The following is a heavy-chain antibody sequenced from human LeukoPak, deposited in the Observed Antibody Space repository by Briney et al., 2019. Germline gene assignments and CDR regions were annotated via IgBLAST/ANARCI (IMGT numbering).Heavy chain of an antibody. D-gene: IGHD4-17*01. CDR1: GYSISSGYY. CDR2: IYHSGST. V-gene: IGHV4-38-2*02. J-gene: IGHJ6*03. CDR3: ARDLNGDYYYYYYMDV. Sequence: SETLSLTCTVSGYSISSGYYWGWIRQPPGKGLEWIGSIYHSGSTYYNPSLKSRVTISVDTSKNQFSLKLSSVTPEDTAVYYCARDLNGDYYYYYYMDVWGKGTTVTVSS.